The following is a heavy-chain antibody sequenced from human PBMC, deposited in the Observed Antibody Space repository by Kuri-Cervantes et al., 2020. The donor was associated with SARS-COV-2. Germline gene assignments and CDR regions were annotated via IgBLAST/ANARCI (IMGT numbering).Heavy chain of an antibody. V-gene: IGHV3-21*01. CDR1: GFTFSSYS. CDR2: ISSSSSYI. Sequence: GGSLRRSCAASGFTFSSYSMNWVRQAPGKGLEWVSSISSSSSYIYYADSVKGRFTISRDNAKNSLYLQMNSLRAEDTAVYYCARPAETGTRFDYWGQGTLVTVSS. CDR3: ARPAETGTRFDY. D-gene: IGHD1-1*01. J-gene: IGHJ4*02.